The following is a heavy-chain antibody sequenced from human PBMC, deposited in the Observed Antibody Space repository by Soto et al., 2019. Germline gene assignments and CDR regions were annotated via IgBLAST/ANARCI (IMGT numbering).Heavy chain of an antibody. D-gene: IGHD3-10*01. V-gene: IGHV3-7*05. CDR1: GFTFSEYW. J-gene: IGHJ4*02. CDR3: ASSMGRGGNDY. Sequence: EVQLVESGGGLVQPGGSLRLSCAASGFTFSEYWMSWVRQAPGKGLECVANIKTDGSEKYYVDPVKGRFTISRDNTKNSLYLQMNSLRAEATAVYYCASSMGRGGNDYWGQGTLVAVSS. CDR2: IKTDGSEK.